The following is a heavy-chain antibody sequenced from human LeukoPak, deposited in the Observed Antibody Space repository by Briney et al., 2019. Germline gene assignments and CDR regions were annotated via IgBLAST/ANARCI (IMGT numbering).Heavy chain of an antibody. CDR1: GFTFDDYA. J-gene: IGHJ4*02. V-gene: IGHV3-23*01. CDR2: ISGSGGST. CDR3: AKDRGRVTGLWPDY. D-gene: IGHD3-10*01. Sequence: GGSLRLSCAAFGFTFDDYAMHWVRQAPGKGLEWVSAISGSGGSTYYADSVKGRFTISRDNSKNTLYLQMNSLRAEDTAVYYCAKDRGRVTGLWPDYWGQGTLVTVSS.